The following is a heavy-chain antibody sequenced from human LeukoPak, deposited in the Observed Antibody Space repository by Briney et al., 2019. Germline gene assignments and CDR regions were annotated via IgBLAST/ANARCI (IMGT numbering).Heavy chain of an antibody. J-gene: IGHJ2*01. D-gene: IGHD4-17*01. Sequence: SGGSRRLSCAASGFTFSSYAMHWVRQAPGKGLEWVAVISYDGSNKYYADSVKGRFTISRDNSKNTLYLQMNSLRAEDTAVYYCAREGGYGDYWYFDLWGRGTLVTVSS. CDR1: GFTFSSYA. CDR2: ISYDGSNK. V-gene: IGHV3-30-3*01. CDR3: AREGGYGDYWYFDL.